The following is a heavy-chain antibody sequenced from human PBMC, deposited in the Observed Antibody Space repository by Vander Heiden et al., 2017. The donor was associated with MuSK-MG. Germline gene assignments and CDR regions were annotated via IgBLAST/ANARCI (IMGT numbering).Heavy chain of an antibody. CDR2: ISGSGGST. J-gene: IGHJ2*01. V-gene: IGHV3-23*01. CDR1: GFTFSSYA. D-gene: IGHD3-22*01. CDR3: AKDPRVYYYDSSGTWYFDL. Sequence: EVQLLESGGGLVQRGGCLRLSCAASGFTFSSYAMSWVRQAPGKGLEWVSAISGSGGSTYYADSVKGRFTISRDNSKNTLYLQMNSLRAEDTAVYYCAKDPRVYYYDSSGTWYFDLWGRGTLVTVSS.